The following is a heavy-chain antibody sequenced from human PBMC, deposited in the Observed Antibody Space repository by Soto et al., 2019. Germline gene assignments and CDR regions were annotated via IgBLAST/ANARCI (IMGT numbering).Heavy chain of an antibody. D-gene: IGHD2-15*01. CDR3: ARDRLVQNSYYYYMDV. J-gene: IGHJ6*03. CDR1: GFTFSDYY. V-gene: IGHV3-11*01. CDR2: ISSSGSTI. Sequence: QVQLVESGGGLVKPGGSLRLSCAASGFTFSDYYMSWIRQAPGKGLEWVSHISSSGSTIYYADSVKGRFTISRDNAKNSLYLQMNSLRAEDTAVYYCARDRLVQNSYYYYMDVWGKGTTVTVSS.